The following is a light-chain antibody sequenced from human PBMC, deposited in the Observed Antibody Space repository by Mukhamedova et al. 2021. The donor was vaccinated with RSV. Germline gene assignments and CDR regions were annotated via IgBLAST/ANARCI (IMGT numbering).Light chain of an antibody. CDR1: SGSIASNY. CDR3: QSYDSSNYV. J-gene: IGLJ1*01. CDR2: EDN. V-gene: IGLV6-57*01. Sequence: SSGSIASNYVQWYQQRPGSFPTTVIYEDNQRPSGVPDRFSGSIDSSSNSASLTISGLKTEDEADYYCQSYDSSNYVFGTGTKVTVL.